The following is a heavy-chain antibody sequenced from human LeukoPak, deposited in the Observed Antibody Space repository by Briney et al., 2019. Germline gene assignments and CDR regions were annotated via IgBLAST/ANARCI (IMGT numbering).Heavy chain of an antibody. J-gene: IGHJ6*03. CDR3: ARGGAVAAHYYYYYYMDV. CDR1: GYTFTGYY. D-gene: IGHD6-19*01. V-gene: IGHV1-46*01. CDR2: INPSGGST. Sequence: ASVKVSCKASGYTFTGYYMHWVRQAPGQGLEWMGIINPSGGSTSYAQKFQGRVTMTRDMSTSTVYMELSSLRSEDTAVYYCARGGAVAAHYYYYYYMDVWGKGTTVTVSS.